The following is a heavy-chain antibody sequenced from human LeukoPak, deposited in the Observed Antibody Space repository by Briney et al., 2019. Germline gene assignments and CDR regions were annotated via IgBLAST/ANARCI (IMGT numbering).Heavy chain of an antibody. V-gene: IGHV1-69*13. CDR3: ASHRPSSPRKYYFDY. D-gene: IGHD6-13*01. CDR2: IIPIFGTA. CDR1: GYTLTELS. Sequence: SVKVSCKVSGYTLTELSMHWVRQAPGKGLEWMGGIIPIFGTANYAQKFQGRVTITADESTSTAYMELSSLRSEDTAVYYCASHRPSSPRKYYFDYWGQGTLVTVSS. J-gene: IGHJ4*02.